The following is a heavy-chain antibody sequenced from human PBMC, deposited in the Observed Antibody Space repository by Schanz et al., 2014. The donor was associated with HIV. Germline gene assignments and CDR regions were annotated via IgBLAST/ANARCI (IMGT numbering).Heavy chain of an antibody. J-gene: IGHJ4*02. CDR1: GFTFSSYG. CDR2: IGSGGGYK. V-gene: IGHV3-21*06. Sequence: VQLLESGGGFVQPGGSLRLSCAASGFTFSSYGMHWVRQAPGKGLEWVSSIGSGGGYKYYADSVNGRFTISRDNAKNSLHLQMSRLGAEDTAVYYCARDLHDYGDARTDYWGQGILVTVSS. CDR3: ARDLHDYGDARTDY. D-gene: IGHD4-17*01.